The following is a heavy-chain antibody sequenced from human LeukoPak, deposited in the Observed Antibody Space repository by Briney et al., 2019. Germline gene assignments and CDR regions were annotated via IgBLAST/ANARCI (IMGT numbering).Heavy chain of an antibody. V-gene: IGHV3-7*01. CDR3: ARESSGYSYPRY. D-gene: IGHD5-18*01. Sequence: GGSLRLSCAASGFTFSSYGMHWVRQAPGKGLEWVANIKQDGSEKYYVDSVKGRFTTSRDNAKNSLYLQMNSLRAEDTAVYYCARESSGYSYPRYWGQGTLVTVSS. CDR1: GFTFSSYG. J-gene: IGHJ4*02. CDR2: IKQDGSEK.